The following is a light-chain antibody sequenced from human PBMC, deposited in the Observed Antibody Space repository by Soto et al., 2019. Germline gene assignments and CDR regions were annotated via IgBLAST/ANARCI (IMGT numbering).Light chain of an antibody. J-gene: IGKJ1*01. V-gene: IGKV1-39*01. Sequence: GDRGIITCRASQSISTYVNWYQKKPGKGPELLIYAASTLQSGVPSRFSGSGSRTDFTLTISSLQPGDFATYYCQQSYSIPWTFGQGTTVEI. CDR1: QSISTY. CDR3: QQSYSIPWT. CDR2: AAS.